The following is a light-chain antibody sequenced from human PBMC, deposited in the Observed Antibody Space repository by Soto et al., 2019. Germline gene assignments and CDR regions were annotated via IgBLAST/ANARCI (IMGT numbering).Light chain of an antibody. CDR2: GNS. CDR1: SSNIGAGYD. CDR3: QSYDSSLSGVV. J-gene: IGLJ2*01. Sequence: QSVLTQPPSVSGAPGQGVTISCTGSSSNIGAGYDVHWYQQLPGTAPKLLIYGNSNRPSGVPDRFSGSKSGTSASLAITGLQAEYEADYYCQSYDSSLSGVVFGGGTQLTVL. V-gene: IGLV1-40*01.